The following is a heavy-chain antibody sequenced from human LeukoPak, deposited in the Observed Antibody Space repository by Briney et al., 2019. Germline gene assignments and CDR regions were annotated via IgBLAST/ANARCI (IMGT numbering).Heavy chain of an antibody. V-gene: IGHV1-8*01. CDR2: MNPNSGNT. J-gene: IGHJ4*02. D-gene: IGHD6-13*01. Sequence: ASVKVSCKASGYTFTIYDINWVRQATGQGLEWMGWMNPNSGNTGYAQKFQGRVTMTRNTSISTAYMELSSLRSEDTAVYYCARDQTPYSSTWGPDCWGQGTLVTVSS. CDR3: ARDQTPYSSTWGPDC. CDR1: GYTFTIYD.